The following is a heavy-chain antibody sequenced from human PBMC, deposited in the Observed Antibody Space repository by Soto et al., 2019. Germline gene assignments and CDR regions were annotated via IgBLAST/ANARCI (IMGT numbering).Heavy chain of an antibody. J-gene: IGHJ3*02. CDR3: ARELRDGFGHPVGFDI. Sequence: QVRLQESGPRLVKPSQTLTLTCTVSGDSINSGDYYWNWIRQPPGKGLEWIGYVYYSGSTYYNSSLRSRLSISLDTSKTQFSLSLGSVTAADTAMYYCARELRDGFGHPVGFDIWGHGTPVTVSS. V-gene: IGHV4-30-4*01. CDR2: VYYSGST. CDR1: GDSINSGDYY. D-gene: IGHD2-2*03.